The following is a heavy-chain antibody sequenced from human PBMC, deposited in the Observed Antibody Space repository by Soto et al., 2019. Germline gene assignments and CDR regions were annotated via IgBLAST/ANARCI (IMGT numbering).Heavy chain of an antibody. CDR3: ARSRYSYAPWQGVD. CDR1: GFTFSSYW. CDR2: IKQDGSEK. J-gene: IGHJ4*02. D-gene: IGHD5-18*01. Sequence: EVQLVESGGGLVQPGGSLRLSCAASGFTFSSYWMSWVRQAPGKGPEWVANIKQDGSEKYYVDSVKGRFTISRDNAKNSLYLQMNSLRAEDTAVYYCARSRYSYAPWQGVDWGQGTLVTVSS. V-gene: IGHV3-7*01.